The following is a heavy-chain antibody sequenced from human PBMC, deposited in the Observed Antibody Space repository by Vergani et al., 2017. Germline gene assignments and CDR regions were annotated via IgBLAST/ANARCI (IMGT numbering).Heavy chain of an antibody. Sequence: EVQLVESGGGLVQPGGSLRLSCAASGFTFSSYSMNWVRQAPGKGLEWVSYISSSSSTIYYVDSVKGRFTISRDNAKNSLYLQMNSLRAEDTAVYYCARDEGAAAPKSHFDYWGQGTLVTVSS. CDR1: GFTFSSYS. J-gene: IGHJ4*02. CDR3: ARDEGAAAPKSHFDY. V-gene: IGHV3-48*01. CDR2: ISSSSSTI. D-gene: IGHD6-25*01.